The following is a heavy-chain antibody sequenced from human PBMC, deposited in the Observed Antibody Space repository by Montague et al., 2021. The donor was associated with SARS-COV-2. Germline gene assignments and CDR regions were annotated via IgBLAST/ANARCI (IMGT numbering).Heavy chain of an antibody. D-gene: IGHD3-9*01. V-gene: IGHV4-39*07. Sequence: SETLSLTCTVSGGSISSSSYYWGWIRQPPGQGLEWIGSIYYSGSTYYTPSLQSRVTISAATSQNQFSLKLSSVTAAATALYYCARDGSLRFEILLGPRHYYVGMDVGGRGTTVTVSS. CDR1: GGSISSSSYY. CDR2: IYYSGST. CDR3: ARDGSLRFEILLGPRHYYVGMDV. J-gene: IGHJ6*02.